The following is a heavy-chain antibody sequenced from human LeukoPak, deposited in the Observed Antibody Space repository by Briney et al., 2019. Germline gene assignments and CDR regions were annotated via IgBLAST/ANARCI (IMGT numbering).Heavy chain of an antibody. V-gene: IGHV3-23*01. J-gene: IGHJ4*02. D-gene: IGHD3-10*01. CDR3: AKDLDGRFGELSPMYYFDY. CDR1: GSTFSSYA. CDR2: ISGRGGST. Sequence: QTGGSLRLSCAASGSTFSSYAMSWVRQAPGKGLEWVSAISGRGGSTYYADSVKGRFTISRDNSKNTLYLQMNSLRAEDTAVYYCAKDLDGRFGELSPMYYFDYWGQGTLVTVSS.